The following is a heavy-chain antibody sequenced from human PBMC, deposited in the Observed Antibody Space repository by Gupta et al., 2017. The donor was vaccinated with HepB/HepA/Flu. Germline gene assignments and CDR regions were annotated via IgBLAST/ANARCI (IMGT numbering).Heavy chain of an antibody. CDR3: ARFRPGHYYMDV. CDR2: ISSSSSYI. CDR1: GFTFSSYS. V-gene: IGHV3-21*01. Sequence: EVQLVESGGGLVKPGGSLRLSCAASGFTFSSYSMNWVRQAPGKGLEWVSSISSSSSYIYYADSVKGRFTISRDNAKNSLYLQMNSLRAEDTAVYYCARFRPGHYYMDVWGKGTTVTVSS. D-gene: IGHD1-14*01. J-gene: IGHJ6*03.